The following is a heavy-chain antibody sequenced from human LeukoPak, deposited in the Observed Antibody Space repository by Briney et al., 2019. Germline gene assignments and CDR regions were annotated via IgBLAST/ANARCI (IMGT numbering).Heavy chain of an antibody. J-gene: IGHJ4*02. CDR2: ISGSGGGT. D-gene: IGHD2-15*01. Sequence: GGSLRPSCAASGFTFSSYAMSWVRQAPGKGLEWVSAISGSGGGTYYADSVKGRFTISRDNSKNTLYLQMNSLRAEDTAVYYCAILPSRDKAYWGQGTLVTVSS. V-gene: IGHV3-23*01. CDR3: AILPSRDKAY. CDR1: GFTFSSYA.